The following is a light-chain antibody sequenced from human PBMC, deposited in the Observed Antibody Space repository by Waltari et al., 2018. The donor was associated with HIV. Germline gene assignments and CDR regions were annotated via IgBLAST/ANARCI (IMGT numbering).Light chain of an antibody. CDR3: HSRDSSGNHLEV. J-gene: IGLJ1*01. Sequence: SSELTQDPAVSVAFGRPVRITCHGAHLCNLYPHWYQQKPRQAPVLVIYSKNIRPSGIPDRCSGSSSGNTASLTITGAQAEDEADYYCHSRDSSGNHLEVFGTGTRVTVL. CDR2: SKN. CDR1: HLCNLY. V-gene: IGLV3-19*01.